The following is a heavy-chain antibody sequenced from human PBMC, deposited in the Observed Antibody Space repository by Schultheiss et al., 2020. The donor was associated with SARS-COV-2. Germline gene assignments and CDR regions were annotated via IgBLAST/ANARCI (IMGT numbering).Heavy chain of an antibody. D-gene: IGHD1-26*01. Sequence: SETLSLTCTVSGGSISSYYWSWIRQPPGKGLEWIGEINHSGSTNYNPSPKSRVTISVDTSKNQFSLKLSSVTAADTAVYYCARDLGSGSYAGGFDPWGQGTLVTVSS. J-gene: IGHJ5*02. V-gene: IGHV4-34*01. CDR2: INHSGST. CDR1: GGSISSYY. CDR3: ARDLGSGSYAGGFDP.